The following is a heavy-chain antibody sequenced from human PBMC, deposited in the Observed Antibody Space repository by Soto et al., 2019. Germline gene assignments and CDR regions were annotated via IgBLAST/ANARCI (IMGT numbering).Heavy chain of an antibody. J-gene: IGHJ4*02. Sequence: QVQLVQSGAEVKKPESSVKVSCKAPRGTFSTYAISWVRQAPGQGLEWMGGIIPMFGTANYAQRFQDRVTITPGQSTNTSYMALSSLRSEDTALYFRASGIQLWLRRINNGYSGWGQGTLVTVSS. D-gene: IGHD5-18*01. CDR1: RGTFSTYA. CDR3: ASGIQLWLRRINNGYSG. CDR2: IIPMFGTA. V-gene: IGHV1-69*05.